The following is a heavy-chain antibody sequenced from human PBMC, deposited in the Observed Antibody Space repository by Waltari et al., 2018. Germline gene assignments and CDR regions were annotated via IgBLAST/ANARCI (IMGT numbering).Heavy chain of an antibody. Sequence: QLQLQESGPGLVKPSETLSLTCTVSGGSISSSSYYWGWLRQPPGKGLEWIGCIEYSGSTYYNPSLTSGVTSSVDTSKNQFSRKLSAGTAADTAVYYCASGEQARYYYYGMDVWGQGTTVTVSS. CDR3: ASGEQARYYYYGMDV. D-gene: IGHD3-10*01. V-gene: IGHV4-39*01. CDR1: GGSISSSSYY. J-gene: IGHJ6*02. CDR2: IEYSGST.